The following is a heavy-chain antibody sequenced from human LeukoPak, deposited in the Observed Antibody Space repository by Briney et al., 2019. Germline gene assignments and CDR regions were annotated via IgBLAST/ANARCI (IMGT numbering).Heavy chain of an antibody. CDR2: IRYDGSNK. CDR1: GFTFSSYG. CDR3: AKDGRYFDWPPNWFDP. Sequence: SGGSLRLSCAASGFTFSSYGMHWVRQAPGKGLEGVAFIRYDGSNKYYADSVKGRFTISRDNSKNTLYLQMNSLRAEDTAVYYCAKDGRYFDWPPNWFDPWGQGTLVTVSS. J-gene: IGHJ5*02. D-gene: IGHD3-9*01. V-gene: IGHV3-30*02.